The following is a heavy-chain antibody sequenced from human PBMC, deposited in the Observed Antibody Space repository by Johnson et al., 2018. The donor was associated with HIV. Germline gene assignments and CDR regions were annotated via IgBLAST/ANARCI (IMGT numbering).Heavy chain of an antibody. J-gene: IGHJ3*02. CDR3: ARARDYNFWSPATDI. Sequence: VQLVESRGVLVQPGGSLRLSCAASGLTVSRNEMSWVRQAPGKGLEWVSAISGGSTYSADSVKGRLTIPRDNSKNTLYLQMNSLRAEDTAVYYCARARDYNFWSPATDIWGQGTMVTVSS. D-gene: IGHD3-3*01. CDR1: GLTVSRNE. CDR2: ISGGST. V-gene: IGHV3-38-3*01.